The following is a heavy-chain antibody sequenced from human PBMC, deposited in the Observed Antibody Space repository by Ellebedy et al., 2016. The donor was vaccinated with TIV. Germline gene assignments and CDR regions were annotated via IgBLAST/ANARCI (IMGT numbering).Heavy chain of an antibody. CDR3: ARDTRFIDQQHNWFDP. V-gene: IGHV3-11*01. D-gene: IGHD6-13*01. Sequence: GGSLRLSCAASGFIFSDYYMSWIRQAPGKGLEWVSYISSGGSAIYYADSVKGRFTISRDNAKNSLYLQMNTLRAEDTDVYYCARDTRFIDQQHNWFDPWGQGTLVTVSS. J-gene: IGHJ5*02. CDR1: GFIFSDYY. CDR2: ISSGGSAI.